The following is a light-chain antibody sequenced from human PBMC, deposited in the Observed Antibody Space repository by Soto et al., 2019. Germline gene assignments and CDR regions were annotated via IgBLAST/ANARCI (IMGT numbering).Light chain of an antibody. Sequence: QSVLTQPASVSGSPGQSITISCIGTSSDVGDYNYVSWYQQHPGKAPKLMIYEVGNRPSGVSYRFSGSKSGNTASLTISGLQAEDEADYYCTSYTSDNTHVFGTGTKVTVL. J-gene: IGLJ1*01. V-gene: IGLV2-14*01. CDR2: EVG. CDR1: SSDVGDYNY. CDR3: TSYTSDNTHV.